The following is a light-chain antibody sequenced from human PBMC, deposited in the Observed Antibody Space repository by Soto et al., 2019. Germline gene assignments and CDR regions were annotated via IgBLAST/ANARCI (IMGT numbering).Light chain of an antibody. V-gene: IGLV1-44*01. CDR1: SSNIGTYT. CDR3: CSYAGSYNIYL. CDR2: TDY. Sequence: VLTQPPSASGTPGQRVTISCSGTSSNIGTYTVNWYQQLPGTAPKLLIYTDYQRPSGVPDRFSGSKSGTSASLAISGLQAEDEGDYYCCSYAGSYNIYLFGTGTKVTVL. J-gene: IGLJ1*01.